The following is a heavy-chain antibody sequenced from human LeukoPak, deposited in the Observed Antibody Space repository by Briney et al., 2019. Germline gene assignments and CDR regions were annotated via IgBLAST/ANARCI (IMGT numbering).Heavy chain of an antibody. V-gene: IGHV3-23*01. CDR2: ISGSGGST. Sequence: GGSLRLSCAASGFTFSTYAMSWVRQAPGKGLEWVSGISGSGGSTFYADSVKGRFTISRDNSKNTLYLQMNSLRAEDTAVYYCAELGITMIGGVWGKGTTVTISS. CDR3: AELGITMIGGV. CDR1: GFTFSTYA. D-gene: IGHD3-10*02. J-gene: IGHJ6*04.